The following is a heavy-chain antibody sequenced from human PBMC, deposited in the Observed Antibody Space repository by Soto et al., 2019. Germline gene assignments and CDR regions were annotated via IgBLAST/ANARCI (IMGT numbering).Heavy chain of an antibody. Sequence: GASVKVSCKASGFTFTSYYMHWVRQAPGQGLEWMGIINPSGGSTSYAQKFQGRVTMTRDTSTSTVYMELSSLRSEDTAVYYCARVSGDYSGPSPKNTGISFDIWGQGTMVTVSS. CDR3: ARVSGDYSGPSPKNTGISFDI. J-gene: IGHJ3*02. D-gene: IGHD4-17*01. CDR1: GFTFTSYY. CDR2: INPSGGST. V-gene: IGHV1-46*03.